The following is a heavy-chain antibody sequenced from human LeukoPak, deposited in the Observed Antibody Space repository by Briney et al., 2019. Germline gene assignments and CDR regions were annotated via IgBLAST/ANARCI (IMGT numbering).Heavy chain of an antibody. J-gene: IGHJ5*02. Sequence: GGSLRLSCAASGFTFSSYAMHWVRQAPGKGLEWVAVISYDGSNKYYADSVKGRFTISRDNSKNTLYLQMNSLRAEDTAVYYCAKDRLREPHFDPWGQGTLVTVSS. CDR2: ISYDGSNK. D-gene: IGHD1-26*01. V-gene: IGHV3-30-3*01. CDR1: GFTFSSYA. CDR3: AKDRLREPHFDP.